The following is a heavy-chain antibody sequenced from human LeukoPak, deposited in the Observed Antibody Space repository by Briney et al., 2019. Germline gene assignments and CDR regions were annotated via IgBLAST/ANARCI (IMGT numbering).Heavy chain of an antibody. J-gene: IGHJ6*02. Sequence: ASVKVSCKASGYTLTSYAMNWVRQAPGQGLEWMGWTNTNTGNPTYAQGFTGRFVFSLDTSVSTAYLQISSLKAEDTAVYYCARSAPLDGMDVWGQGTTVTVSS. CDR3: ARSAPLDGMDV. CDR2: TNTNTGNP. V-gene: IGHV7-4-1*02. CDR1: GYTLTSYA.